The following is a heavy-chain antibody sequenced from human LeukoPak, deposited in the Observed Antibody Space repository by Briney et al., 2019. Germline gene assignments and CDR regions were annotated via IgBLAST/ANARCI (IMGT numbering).Heavy chain of an antibody. J-gene: IGHJ6*03. V-gene: IGHV3-30*02. D-gene: IGHD2-2*01. CDR3: AKERTLYYYYMDV. Sequence: GGSLRLSCAASGFTFSSYGMHWVRQAPGKGLEWVAFIRYDGSNKYYADSVKGRFTISRDNSKNTLYLQMNSLRAEDTAVYYCAKERTLYYYYMDVWGKGTMVTVSS. CDR1: GFTFSSYG. CDR2: IRYDGSNK.